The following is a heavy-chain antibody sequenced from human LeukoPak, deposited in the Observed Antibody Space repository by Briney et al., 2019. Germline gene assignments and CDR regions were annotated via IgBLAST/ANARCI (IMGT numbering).Heavy chain of an antibody. D-gene: IGHD3-10*01. J-gene: IGHJ4*02. CDR1: PVSIRRHF. CDR2: FSYSGNT. V-gene: IGHV4-59*11. CDR3: ERDRGGDEGWDY. Sequence: SETLSLTCSVSPVSIRRHFWIWIRQSPGKGLEYIGRFSYSGNTDYNPSLKGRVSISADTSKNQFFLRLISVTAADTAIYYCERDRGGDEGWDYWGQGTLVTVSS.